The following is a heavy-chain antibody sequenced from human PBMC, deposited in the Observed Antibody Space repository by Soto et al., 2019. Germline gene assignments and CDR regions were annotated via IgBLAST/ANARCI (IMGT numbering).Heavy chain of an antibody. CDR3: ARISGEAARRSYYGMDV. CDR2: IRAYNGNT. CDR1: GYTFTSYG. Sequence: ASVKVSCKASGYTFTSYGISWVRQAPGQGLEWMGWIRAYNGNTNYAQKLQGRVTMTTDTSTSTAYMELRSLRSDDAAVYYCARISGEAARRSYYGMDVWGQGTTVTVSS. J-gene: IGHJ6*02. V-gene: IGHV1-18*04. D-gene: IGHD6-6*01.